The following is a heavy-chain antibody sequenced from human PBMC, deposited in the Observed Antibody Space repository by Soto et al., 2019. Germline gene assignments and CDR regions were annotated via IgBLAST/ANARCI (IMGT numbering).Heavy chain of an antibody. V-gene: IGHV5-10-1*01. CDR1: GYSFTSYW. Sequence: GESLKSSCKGSGYSFTSYWISWVRQMPGKGLEWMGRIDPSDSYTNYSPSFQGHVTISADKSISTAYLQWSSLKASDTAMYYCARSSSGFYYYYGMDVWGQGTTVTVSS. J-gene: IGHJ6*02. D-gene: IGHD6-6*01. CDR3: ARSSSGFYYYYGMDV. CDR2: IDPSDSYT.